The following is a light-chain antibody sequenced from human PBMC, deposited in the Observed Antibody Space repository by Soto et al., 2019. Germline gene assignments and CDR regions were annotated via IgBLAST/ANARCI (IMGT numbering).Light chain of an antibody. Sequence: DIQMTQSPSTLTATVGDRVTITCRASHIISSWLAWYQRKSGKAPKLLIYDASSLESGVPSRFSGSGSGTEFTLSISSLQPDDFATYYCQQYNSYSFGQGTKVDIK. CDR3: QQYNSYS. CDR2: DAS. CDR1: HIISSW. V-gene: IGKV1-5*01. J-gene: IGKJ1*01.